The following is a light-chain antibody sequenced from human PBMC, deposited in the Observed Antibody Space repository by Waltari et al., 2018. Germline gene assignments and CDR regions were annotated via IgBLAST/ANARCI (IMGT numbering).Light chain of an antibody. CDR1: KSISKY. CDR3: QNHERLPAT. J-gene: IGKJ1*01. Sequence: VLTQSPGTLSLSPGETATLSCRASKSISKYLVWYQQRPGHAPRLLIYAASTRATGVPDRFSGSWYGTDFTLTISRLEPEDFAVYYCQNHERLPATFGQGTKVEIK. CDR2: AAS. V-gene: IGKV3-20*01.